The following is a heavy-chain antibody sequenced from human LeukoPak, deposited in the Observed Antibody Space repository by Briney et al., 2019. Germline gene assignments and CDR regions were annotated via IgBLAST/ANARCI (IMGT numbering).Heavy chain of an antibody. Sequence: ASVKVSCKASGYTFTIYYIHWVRQAPGQGLEWMGLINPSGGSTNYAQKFQGRVTMTRDTSTSTVYMELRSLRSDDTAVYYCARDLKRSRARWENLGLDPWGQGTLVTVSS. V-gene: IGHV1-46*01. CDR2: INPSGGST. J-gene: IGHJ5*02. CDR1: GYTFTIYY. D-gene: IGHD3-16*01. CDR3: ARDLKRSRARWENLGLDP.